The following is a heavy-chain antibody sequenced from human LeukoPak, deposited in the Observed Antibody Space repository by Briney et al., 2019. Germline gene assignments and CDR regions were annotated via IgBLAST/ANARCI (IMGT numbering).Heavy chain of an antibody. CDR3: TRRHPGSGYSYDF. Sequence: SETLSLTCTVSGGSIRSSYYYWGWIRQPPGKGLEWIGSIYDSGSTYYNPSLKSRVTISVDTSKNQFSLKLTSVTAADTAVYYCTRRHPGSGYSYDFWGQGTLVTVPS. CDR2: IYDSGST. D-gene: IGHD3-22*01. V-gene: IGHV4-39*01. CDR1: GGSIRSSYYY. J-gene: IGHJ4*02.